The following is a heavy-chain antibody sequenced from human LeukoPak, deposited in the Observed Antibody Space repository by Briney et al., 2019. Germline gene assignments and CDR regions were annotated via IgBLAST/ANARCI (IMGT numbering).Heavy chain of an antibody. Sequence: GGSLRLSCAASGFTFSSYSMNWVRQAPGQGLEWGSSISSSSSYIYYADSVKGRFTISRDNAKNSLYLQMNSLRAEDTAVYYCAREIQLWFGEADYWGQGTLVTVSS. CDR1: GFTFSSYS. CDR3: AREIQLWFGEADY. J-gene: IGHJ4*02. V-gene: IGHV3-21*01. D-gene: IGHD5-18*01. CDR2: ISSSSSYI.